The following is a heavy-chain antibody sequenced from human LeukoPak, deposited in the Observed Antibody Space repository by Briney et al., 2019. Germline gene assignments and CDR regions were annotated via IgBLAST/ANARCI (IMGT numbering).Heavy chain of an antibody. J-gene: IGHJ6*03. D-gene: IGHD1-7*01. Sequence: GGSLRLSCAASGFTFSSYAMTWVRQAPGKGLEWVSSIGISGYSTYYADSLKGRVTISRDNSNNTLFLEMNNLRAEDTAVYYCANSRPGARTFYYFYMAVWGKGTTVIASS. CDR3: ANSRPGARTFYYFYMAV. CDR2: IGISGYST. CDR1: GFTFSSYA. V-gene: IGHV3-23*01.